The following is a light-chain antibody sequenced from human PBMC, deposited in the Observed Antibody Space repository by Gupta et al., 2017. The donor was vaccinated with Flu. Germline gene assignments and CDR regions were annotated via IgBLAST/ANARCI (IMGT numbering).Light chain of an antibody. CDR2: KDT. CDR3: QAADSSDRWV. V-gene: IGLV3-25*03. Sequence: SGDVWSDAYSYWYQQKTGQAPVLVLRKDTGRPAGIPGRFSGSTSGTEVTLTIIGVHAEDEADYYCQAADSSDRWVFGGGTRLTVL. CDR1: VWSDAY. J-gene: IGLJ3*02.